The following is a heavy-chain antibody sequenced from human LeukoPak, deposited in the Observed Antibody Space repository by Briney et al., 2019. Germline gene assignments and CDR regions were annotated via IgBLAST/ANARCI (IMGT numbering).Heavy chain of an antibody. CDR1: GGTFSSYA. Sequence: GSSVKVSCKASGGTFSSYAISWVRQAPGQGLEWTGGIIPIFVTSNYAQKFQGRVTSTTVESTSTAYMELSRLRSEDTAVYYCAGDKELYDSSGYPLYWGQGTLVTVSS. J-gene: IGHJ4*02. CDR3: AGDKELYDSSGYPLY. D-gene: IGHD3-22*01. V-gene: IGHV1-69*05. CDR2: IIPIFVTS.